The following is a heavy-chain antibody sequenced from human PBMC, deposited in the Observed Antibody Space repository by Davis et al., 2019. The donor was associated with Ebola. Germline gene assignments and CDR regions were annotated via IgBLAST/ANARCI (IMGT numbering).Heavy chain of an antibody. CDR1: GFTFSSYS. D-gene: IGHD6-19*01. V-gene: IGHV3-21*01. CDR2: ISSSSSYI. Sequence: PGGSLRLSCAASGFTFSSYSMNWVRQAPGKGLEWVSSISSSSSYIYYADSVKGRFTISRDNAKNSLYLQMNSLRAEDTAVYYCARGHPGSNLQWLVQSPDYWGQGTLVTISS. J-gene: IGHJ4*02. CDR3: ARGHPGSNLQWLVQSPDY.